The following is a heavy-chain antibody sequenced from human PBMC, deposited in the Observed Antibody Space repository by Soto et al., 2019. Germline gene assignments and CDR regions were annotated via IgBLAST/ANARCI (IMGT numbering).Heavy chain of an antibody. V-gene: IGHV3-9*01. CDR3: AKGRYSSGWYVEYHFYY. J-gene: IGHJ4*02. Sequence: EVQLVESGGGLVQPGRSLRLSCAASGFTFDDYAMHCVRQPPGKVLAWVSGISWNSGSIGYADSVKGRFTISRDNAENSLDLQMNSLRAESRALYYCAKGRYSSGWYVEYHFYYWGQGDLVT. CDR2: ISWNSGSI. CDR1: GFTFDDYA. D-gene: IGHD6-19*01.